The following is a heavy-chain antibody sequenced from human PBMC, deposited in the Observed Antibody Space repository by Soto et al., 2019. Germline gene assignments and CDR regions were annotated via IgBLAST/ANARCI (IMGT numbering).Heavy chain of an antibody. CDR2: IYDNGIT. J-gene: IGHJ4*02. V-gene: IGHV4-59*12. CDR3: ARTYDSNGYANEFDS. Sequence: QVVLQESGPGLVKPSETLSLTCSVSGRSITSYYWSWVRQPPGKGLEWIGYIYDNGITSQNPSLKSRVTMAEDTSQNQFSLKLTSVTGADTAVYYCARTYDSNGYANEFDSWGQGILVNVTS. D-gene: IGHD3-22*01. CDR1: GRSITSYY.